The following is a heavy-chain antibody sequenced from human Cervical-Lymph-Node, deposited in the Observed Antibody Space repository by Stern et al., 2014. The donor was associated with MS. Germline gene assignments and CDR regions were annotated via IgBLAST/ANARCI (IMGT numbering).Heavy chain of an antibody. CDR3: ARGRGMLTGDLRDV. CDR1: GYSFHSYG. D-gene: IGHD3-9*01. V-gene: IGHV1-8*01. CDR2: MKPINGKS. J-gene: IGHJ6*02. Sequence: QVQLGQSGAEVKKPGASVKVSCKASGYSFHSYGINWVRQATGQGLEWMGWMKPINGKSGHAQKIQGRVTMTSDNSISHDYIEQISLRSDDSCVYFCARGRGMLTGDLRDVWCQGTTVTVSS.